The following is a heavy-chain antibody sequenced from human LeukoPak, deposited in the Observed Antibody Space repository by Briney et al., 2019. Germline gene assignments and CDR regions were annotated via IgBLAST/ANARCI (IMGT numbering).Heavy chain of an antibody. CDR2: ISPGGGTT. Sequence: GGSLRLSCAVSGFAFGSEAMSWVRQSPARGLEWVASISPGGGTTYYADYVKGRFTISRDNSKNSLFVQMNSLRAEDTAVYFCAKDRGTYYYDSSGYSWRDYWGQGTLVTVSS. D-gene: IGHD3-22*01. CDR1: GFAFGSEA. CDR3: AKDRGTYYYDSSGYSWRDY. V-gene: IGHV3-23*01. J-gene: IGHJ4*02.